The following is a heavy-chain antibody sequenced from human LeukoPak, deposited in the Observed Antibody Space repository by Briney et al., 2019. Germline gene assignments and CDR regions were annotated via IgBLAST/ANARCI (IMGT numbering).Heavy chain of an antibody. V-gene: IGHV4-59*01. CDR2: IYYSGST. Sequence: SETLSLTCTVSGGSISSYYWSWIRQPPGQGLEGIGYIYYSGSTNYNPSLNSRVTISVDTSKNQFSLKLSSVTAADTAVYYCARDPYDLGWFDPWGQGTLVTVSS. D-gene: IGHD3-3*01. J-gene: IGHJ5*02. CDR1: GGSISSYY. CDR3: ARDPYDLGWFDP.